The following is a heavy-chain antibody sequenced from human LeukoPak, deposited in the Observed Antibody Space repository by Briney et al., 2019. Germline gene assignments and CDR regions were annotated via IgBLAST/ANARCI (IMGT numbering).Heavy chain of an antibody. D-gene: IGHD3-3*01. V-gene: IGHV4-4*07. Sequence: SETLSLTCTVSGGSISSYYWSWIRQPAGKGLEWIGRIYTSGSTNYNPSLKSRVTMSVDTSKNQFSLKLSSVTAADTAVYYCARRATIFGVVITFDYWGQGTLVTVSS. CDR3: ARRATIFGVVITFDY. J-gene: IGHJ4*02. CDR1: GGSISSYY. CDR2: IYTSGST.